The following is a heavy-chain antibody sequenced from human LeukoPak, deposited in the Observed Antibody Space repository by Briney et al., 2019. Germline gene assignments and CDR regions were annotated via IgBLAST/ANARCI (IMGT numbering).Heavy chain of an antibody. CDR2: MNPNSGNT. D-gene: IGHD3-3*01. CDR3: ARGRRTYYDFWSAKYYFDY. V-gene: IGHV1-8*03. J-gene: IGHJ4*02. Sequence: ASVKVSCKASGYTFTSYDINWVRQATGQGLEWMGWMNPNSGNTGYAQKFQGRVTITRNTSISTAYMELSGLRSEDTAVYYCARGRRTYYDFWSAKYYFDYWGQGTLVTVSS. CDR1: GYTFTSYD.